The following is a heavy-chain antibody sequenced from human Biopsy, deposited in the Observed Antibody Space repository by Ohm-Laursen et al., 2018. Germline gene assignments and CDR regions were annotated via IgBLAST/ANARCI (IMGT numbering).Heavy chain of an antibody. J-gene: IGHJ3*02. CDR2: IYNSRST. Sequence: TLSLTCPVSGGSMSSYYWTWIRQPPGKGLEWIGYIYNSRSTNYNPSLKSRVTISVAVDTSKSQFSLRLSSVTAADTAMYYCARGEAGVYDALDIWGQGTMVIVSS. CDR1: GGSMSSYY. CDR3: ARGEAGVYDALDI. V-gene: IGHV4-59*01. D-gene: IGHD5/OR15-5a*01.